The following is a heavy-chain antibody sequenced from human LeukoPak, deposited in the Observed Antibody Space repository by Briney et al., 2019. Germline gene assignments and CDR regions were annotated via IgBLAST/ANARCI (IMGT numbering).Heavy chain of an antibody. Sequence: GGSLRLSCAASGFTFNSFGMHWVRQAPGKGLEWVAVIWYDGNNKYYADSVKGRFTISRDNSKNTLYLQMNSLRAEDTAVYYCVRGEYYNDSRAYTSVDYWGQGTLVTVSS. CDR2: IWYDGNNK. V-gene: IGHV3-33*01. CDR3: VRGEYYNDSRAYTSVDY. CDR1: GFTFNSFG. D-gene: IGHD3-22*01. J-gene: IGHJ4*02.